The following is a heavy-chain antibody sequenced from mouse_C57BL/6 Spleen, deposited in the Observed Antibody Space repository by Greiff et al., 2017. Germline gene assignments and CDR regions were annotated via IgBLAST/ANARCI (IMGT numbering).Heavy chain of an antibody. J-gene: IGHJ2*01. CDR3: ARAPSDGYYDYFDY. CDR2: ISDGGSYT. D-gene: IGHD2-3*01. CDR1: GFTFSSYA. V-gene: IGHV5-4*01. Sequence: DVHLVESGGGLVKPGGSLKLSCAASGFTFSSYAMSWVRQTPEKRLEWVATISDGGSYTYYPDNVKGRFTISRDNAKNNLYLQMSHLKSEDTAMYYCARAPSDGYYDYFDYWGQGTTLTVSS.